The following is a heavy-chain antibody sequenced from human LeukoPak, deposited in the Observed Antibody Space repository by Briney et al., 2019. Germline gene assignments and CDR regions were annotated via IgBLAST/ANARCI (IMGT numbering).Heavy chain of an antibody. V-gene: IGHV3-48*03. D-gene: IGHD5-18*01. Sequence: PGGSLRLSCAASRFTFSSYEMNWVRQAPGKGLEWVSYISSSGSTIYYADSVKGRFTISRDNAKNSLYLQMNSLRAEGTAVYYCARDFDFEALVPWGQGTLVTVSS. CDR3: ARDFDFEALVP. CDR2: ISSSGSTI. J-gene: IGHJ5*02. CDR1: RFTFSSYE.